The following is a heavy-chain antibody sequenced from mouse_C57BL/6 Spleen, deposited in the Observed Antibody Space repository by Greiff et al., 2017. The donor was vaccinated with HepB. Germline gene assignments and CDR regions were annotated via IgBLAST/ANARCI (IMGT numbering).Heavy chain of an antibody. CDR2: IYPGDGDT. Sequence: VQLQQSGPELVKPGASVKISCKASGYAFSSSWMNWVKQRPGKGLEWIGRIYPGDGDTNYNGKFKGKATLTADKSSSTAYMQLSSLTSEDSAVYFCARGYKDWYFDVWGTGTTVTVSS. V-gene: IGHV1-82*01. CDR1: GYAFSSSW. CDR3: ARGYKDWYFDV. J-gene: IGHJ1*03.